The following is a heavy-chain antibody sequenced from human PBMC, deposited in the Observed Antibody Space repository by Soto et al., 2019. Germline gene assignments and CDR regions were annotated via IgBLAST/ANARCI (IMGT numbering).Heavy chain of an antibody. CDR3: ARQIAIFGVPSYYYGMDV. D-gene: IGHD3-3*01. CDR2: IYYSGST. Sequence: SETLSLTCTVSGGSISSSSYYWGWIRQPPGKGLEWIGSIYYSGSTYYNPSLKSRVTISVDTSKNQFSLKLSSVTAADTAVYYCARQIAIFGVPSYYYGMDVWGQGTTVTVSS. CDR1: GGSISSSSYY. J-gene: IGHJ6*02. V-gene: IGHV4-39*01.